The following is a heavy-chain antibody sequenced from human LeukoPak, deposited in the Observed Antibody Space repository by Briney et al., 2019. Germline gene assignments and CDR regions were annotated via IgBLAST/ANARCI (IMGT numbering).Heavy chain of an antibody. CDR2: ISAYNGNT. CDR3: ARDQYIGLEWLRLPDY. Sequence: ASVKVSCKASGYTFTSYGISWVRQAPGQGLEWMGWISAYNGNTNYAQKLQGRVTMTTDTSTSTAYMELRSLRSDDTAVYYCARDQYIGLEWLRLPDYWGQGALVTVSS. D-gene: IGHD5-12*01. J-gene: IGHJ4*02. V-gene: IGHV1-18*01. CDR1: GYTFTSYG.